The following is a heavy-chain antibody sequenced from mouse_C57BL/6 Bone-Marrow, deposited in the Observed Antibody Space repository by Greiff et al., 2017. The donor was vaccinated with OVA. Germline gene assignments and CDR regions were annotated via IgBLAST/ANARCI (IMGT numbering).Heavy chain of an antibody. J-gene: IGHJ2*01. Sequence: QVQLKESGAELARPGASVKLSCKASGYTFTSYGISWVKQRTGQGLEWIGEIYPRSGNTYYNEKFKGKATLTADKSSSTAYMELRSLTSEDSAVYFCARPIANWDDFDYWGQGTTLTVSS. D-gene: IGHD4-1*01. V-gene: IGHV1-81*01. CDR3: ARPIANWDDFDY. CDR2: IYPRSGNT. CDR1: GYTFTSYG.